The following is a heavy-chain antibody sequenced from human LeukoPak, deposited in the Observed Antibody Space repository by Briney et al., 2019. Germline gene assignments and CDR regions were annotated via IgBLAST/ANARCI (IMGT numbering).Heavy chain of an antibody. CDR2: INWNGGST. J-gene: IGHJ4*02. CDR3: ARDLVVVTARGESYYFDY. V-gene: IGHV3-20*04. CDR1: GFTFDDYG. D-gene: IGHD2-21*02. Sequence: GGSLRLSCAASGFTFDDYGMNWVRQAPGKGLEWVSGINWNGGSTGYADSVKGRFTISRDNAKNSLYLQMNSLRAEDTALYYCARDLVVVTARGESYYFDYWGQGTLVTVSS.